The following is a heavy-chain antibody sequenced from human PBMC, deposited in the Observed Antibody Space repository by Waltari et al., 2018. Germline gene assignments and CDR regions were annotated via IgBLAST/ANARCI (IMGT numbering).Heavy chain of an antibody. J-gene: IGHJ5*02. CDR3: ARGRIAVAAHRRNWFDP. D-gene: IGHD6-19*01. V-gene: IGHV4-34*01. CDR1: GGSFSGYY. CDR2: INHSGST. Sequence: QVQLQQWGAGLLKPSEPLSLTCAVYGGSFSGYYWSWIRQPPGKGLEWIGEINHSGSTNYNPSLKSRVTISVDTSKNQFSLKLSSVTAADTAVYYCARGRIAVAAHRRNWFDPWGQGTLVTVSS.